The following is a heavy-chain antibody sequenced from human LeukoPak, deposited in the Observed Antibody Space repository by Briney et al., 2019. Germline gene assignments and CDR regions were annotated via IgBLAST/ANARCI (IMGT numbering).Heavy chain of an antibody. Sequence: GASVKVSCKASGGTFSSYAISWVRQAPGQGLEWMGWINPNSGGTNYAQKFQGRVTMTRDTSISTAYMELSRLRSDDTAVYYCARDMDSGPDFFDYWGLGTLVTVSS. CDR1: GGTFSSYA. V-gene: IGHV1-2*02. D-gene: IGHD2-2*03. CDR2: INPNSGGT. J-gene: IGHJ4*02. CDR3: ARDMDSGPDFFDY.